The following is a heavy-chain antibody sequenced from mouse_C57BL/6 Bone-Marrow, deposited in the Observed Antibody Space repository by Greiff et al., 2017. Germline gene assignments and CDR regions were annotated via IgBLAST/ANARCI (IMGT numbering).Heavy chain of an antibody. Sequence: EVQLVESGGGLVKPGGSLKLSCAASGFTFSDYGMHWVRQAPEKGLEWVSYISSGRSTIYYAATVKGRFTISRDNAKNTLFLQKTSLRSEDTAMYYCANLDYWGQGTTLTVSS. J-gene: IGHJ2*01. CDR2: ISSGRSTI. CDR1: GFTFSDYG. D-gene: IGHD6-1*01. V-gene: IGHV5-17*01. CDR3: ANLDY.